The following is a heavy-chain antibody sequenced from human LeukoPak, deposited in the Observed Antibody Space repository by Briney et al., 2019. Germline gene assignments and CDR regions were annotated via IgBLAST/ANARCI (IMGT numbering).Heavy chain of an antibody. CDR2: ISSNSSYI. CDR3: ARDLGSRGDLSGY. J-gene: IGHJ4*02. V-gene: IGHV3-21*01. D-gene: IGHD2-21*02. CDR1: GFTFNSYS. Sequence: PGGSLRLSCAASGFTFNSYSMDWVRQAPGKGLEWVSSISSNSSYIYYADSVKGRFTISRDNAKNSLYLQTNSLRAEDTAVYYCARDLGSRGDLSGYWGQGTLVTVSS.